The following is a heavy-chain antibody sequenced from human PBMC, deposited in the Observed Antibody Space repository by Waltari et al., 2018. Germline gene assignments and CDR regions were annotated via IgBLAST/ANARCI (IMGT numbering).Heavy chain of an antibody. V-gene: IGHV3-30*18. J-gene: IGHJ3*02. CDR2: ISYDGSNI. CDR3: AKALDRYGSPQNDAFDI. D-gene: IGHD5-18*01. Sequence: QVQLVESGGGVVQPGRSLRLSCAASRFTFSDYGMHWVRQASDKGLEWVAVISYDGSNIYYADSVKGRFTISRDNSKNTVYLQMNSLRAEDRAVYYCAKALDRYGSPQNDAFDIWGQGTRVTVSS. CDR1: RFTFSDYG.